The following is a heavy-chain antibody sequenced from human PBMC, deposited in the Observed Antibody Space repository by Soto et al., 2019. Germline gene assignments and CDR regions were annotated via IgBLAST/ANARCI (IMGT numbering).Heavy chain of an antibody. Sequence: GGSLRLSCTASGFTFGDYAMSWVRQAPGKGLEWVGFIRSKAYGGTTEYAAAVKGRFTISRDDSKSIAYLQMNSLKTEDTAVYYCTRVHRDYCSGGSCYDAFDIWGQGTMVTVSS. D-gene: IGHD2-15*01. J-gene: IGHJ3*02. V-gene: IGHV3-49*04. CDR3: TRVHRDYCSGGSCYDAFDI. CDR1: GFTFGDYA. CDR2: IRSKAYGGTT.